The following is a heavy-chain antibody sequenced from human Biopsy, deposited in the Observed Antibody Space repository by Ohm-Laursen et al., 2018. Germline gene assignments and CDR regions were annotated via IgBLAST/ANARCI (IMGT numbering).Heavy chain of an antibody. CDR1: GDSISSYY. J-gene: IGHJ2*01. D-gene: IGHD3-22*01. CDR2: VYYTGST. Sequence: TLSLTCTVSGDSISSYYWSWIRQPPGKGLEWIGYVYYTGSTDSNPSLQSRVTISVDSSKNHFSLRLRSVTPADTAIYYCARDRGFYSDRTVPGYFDLWGRGTLVTVSS. CDR3: ARDRGFYSDRTVPGYFDL. V-gene: IGHV4-59*01.